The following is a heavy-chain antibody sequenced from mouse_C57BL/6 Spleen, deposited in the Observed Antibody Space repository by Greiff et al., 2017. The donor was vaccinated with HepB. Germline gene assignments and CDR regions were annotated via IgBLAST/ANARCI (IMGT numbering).Heavy chain of an antibody. CDR2: INPNNGGT. CDR3: ARSGVLWLRRGGYYAMDY. Sequence: VQLQQSGPELVKPGASVKISCKASGYTFTDYYMNWVKQSHGKSLEWIGDINPNNGGTSYNQKFKGKATLTVDKSSSTAYMELRSLTSEDSAVYYCARSGVLWLRRGGYYAMDYWGQGTSVTVSS. V-gene: IGHV1-26*01. J-gene: IGHJ4*01. CDR1: GYTFTDYY. D-gene: IGHD2-2*01.